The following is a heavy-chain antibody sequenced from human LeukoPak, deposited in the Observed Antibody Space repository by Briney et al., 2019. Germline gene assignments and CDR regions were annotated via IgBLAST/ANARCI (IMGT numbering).Heavy chain of an antibody. CDR3: ARDVRGYDFWSGYSRGFDP. CDR1: GGSISSGGYY. Sequence: SETLSLTCTVSGGSISSGGYYWSWIRQHPGKGLEWIGYFYYSGSTYYNPSLKSRVTISVDTSKNQFSLKLSSVTAADTAVYYCARDVRGYDFWSGYSRGFDPWGQGTLVTVSS. D-gene: IGHD3-3*01. J-gene: IGHJ5*02. V-gene: IGHV4-31*03. CDR2: FYYSGST.